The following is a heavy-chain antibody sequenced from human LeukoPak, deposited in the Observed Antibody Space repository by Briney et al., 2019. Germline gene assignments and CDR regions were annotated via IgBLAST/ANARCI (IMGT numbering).Heavy chain of an antibody. CDR1: GFTFSSYA. V-gene: IGHV3-23*01. J-gene: IGHJ4*02. CDR3: AKTSRTNSAYDSPFDY. Sequence: GGSLRLSCAASGFTFSSYAMSWVRQAPGKGLEWVSAVRGSGTDTYYADSVKGRFTISRDNSKNTLYLQLNSLRAEDTAIYYCAKTSRTNSAYDSPFDYWGQGTLVTVSS. CDR2: VRGSGTDT. D-gene: IGHD5-12*01.